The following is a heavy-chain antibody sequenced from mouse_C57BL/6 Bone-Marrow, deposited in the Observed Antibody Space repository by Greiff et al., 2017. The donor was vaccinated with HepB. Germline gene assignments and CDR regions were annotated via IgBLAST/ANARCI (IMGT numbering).Heavy chain of an antibody. V-gene: IGHV14-3*01. D-gene: IGHD1-1*01. J-gene: IGHJ2*01. CDR2: IDPANGNT. CDR1: GFHIKNTY. CDR3: ARSYYGSSIDY. Sequence: VQLKESVAELVRPGASVKLSCTASGFHIKNTYMHWVKQRPEQGLEWIGRIDPANGNTKYAPKFQGKATITADTSANTAYLQLSSLTSEDTAIYYCARSYYGSSIDYWGQGTTLTVSS.